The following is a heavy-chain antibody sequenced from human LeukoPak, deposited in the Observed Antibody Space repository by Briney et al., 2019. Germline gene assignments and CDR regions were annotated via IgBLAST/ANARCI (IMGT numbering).Heavy chain of an antibody. CDR1: GYTFTSYG. J-gene: IGHJ6*03. V-gene: IGHV1-18*01. CDR2: ISAYNGNT. Sequence: ASVKVSCKASGYTFTSYGISWVRQAPGQGLEWMGWISAYNGNTNYAQKLQGRVTMTTDTSTSTAYMELRSLRSDDTAVYYCARGVVRPRLYLGVSGDNYYYYYYMDVWGKGTTVTVSS. CDR3: ARGVVRPRLYLGVSGDNYYYYYYMDV. D-gene: IGHD3-16*01.